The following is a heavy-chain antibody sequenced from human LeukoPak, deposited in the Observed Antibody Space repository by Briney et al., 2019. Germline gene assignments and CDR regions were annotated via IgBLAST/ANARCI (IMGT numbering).Heavy chain of an antibody. CDR3: ARVPYGSARRPADY. V-gene: IGHV4-34*01. D-gene: IGHD6-25*01. CDR2: INHSGST. J-gene: IGHJ4*02. Sequence: PSETLSLTCAVYGGSFIGYYWSWIRQPPGKGLEWIGEINHSGSTNYNPSLKSRVTISVDTSKNQFSLKLSSVTAADTAVYYCARVPYGSARRPADYWGQGSLVTVSS. CDR1: GGSFIGYY.